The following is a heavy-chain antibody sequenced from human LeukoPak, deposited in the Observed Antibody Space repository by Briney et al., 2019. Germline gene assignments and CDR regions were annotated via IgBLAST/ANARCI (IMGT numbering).Heavy chain of an antibody. CDR2: ISDRGSYI. CDR1: GFTFNTYS. CDR3: AKGNRYSYYYGMDV. J-gene: IGHJ6*02. D-gene: IGHD2-15*01. Sequence: KSGGSLRLSCTASGFTFNTYSMNWVRLAPGKGLEWVASISDRGSYIYYADSVKGRFTISRDNAKNSLYLQMNSLRAEDTAVYYCAKGNRYSYYYGMDVWGQGTTVTVSS. V-gene: IGHV3-21*04.